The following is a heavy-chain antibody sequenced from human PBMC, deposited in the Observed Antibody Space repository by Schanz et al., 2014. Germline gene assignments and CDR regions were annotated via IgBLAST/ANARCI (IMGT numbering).Heavy chain of an antibody. CDR1: GFPFSSHG. CDR2: VGGTGRTK. D-gene: IGHD7-27*01. CDR3: AGEGKWGEWYFDL. V-gene: IGHV3-30*03. Sequence: QVQLVESGGGVVQPGRSLKLSCAASGFPFSSHGMHWVRQAPAKGLEWVAVVGGTGRTKFYADSVKGRITVSRDNSENTVYMEVHSVVSEDAALYYCAGEGKWGEWYFDLWGRGSLVTVSS. J-gene: IGHJ2*01.